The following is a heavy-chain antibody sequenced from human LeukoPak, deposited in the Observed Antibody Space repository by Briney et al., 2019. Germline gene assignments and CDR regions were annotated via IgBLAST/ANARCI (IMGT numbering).Heavy chain of an antibody. CDR1: GYTFTGYY. CDR2: INPNSGGT. Sequence: GASVKVSCKASGYTFTGYYMHWVRQAHGQGLEWMGWINPNSGGTNYAQKFQGSVTMTRDTSISTVYMELSRLRSDDTAVYYCARASGSYWWFDSWGQGTLVTVSS. V-gene: IGHV1-2*02. J-gene: IGHJ5*01. CDR3: ARASGSYWWFDS. D-gene: IGHD1-26*01.